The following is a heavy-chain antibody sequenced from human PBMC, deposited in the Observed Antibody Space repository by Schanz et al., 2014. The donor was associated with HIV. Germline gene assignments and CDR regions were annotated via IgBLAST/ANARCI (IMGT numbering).Heavy chain of an antibody. V-gene: IGHV3-33*08. CDR2: IWYDGNNK. Sequence: QVQLVESGGGVVQPGRSLRLSCAASGFTFSSYGMHWVRQAPGKGLEWVAVIWYDGNNKSYADSVKGRFTISRDNSENTLYLQMNSLRLEDTGVYYCARDRVRDYQLLPGYYNYAMDVWGQGTTVIVSS. J-gene: IGHJ6*02. D-gene: IGHD4-17*01. CDR1: GFTFSSYG. CDR3: ARDRVRDYQLLPGYYNYAMDV.